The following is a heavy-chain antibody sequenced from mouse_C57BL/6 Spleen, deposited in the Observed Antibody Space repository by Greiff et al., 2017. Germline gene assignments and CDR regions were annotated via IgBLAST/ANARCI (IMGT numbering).Heavy chain of an antibody. CDR2: IRNKANGYTT. V-gene: IGHV7-3*01. Sequence: EVHLVESGGGLVQPGGSLSLSCAASGFTFTDYYMSWVRQPPGKALEWLGFIRNKANGYTTEYSASVKGRFTISRDNSQSILYLQMNALRAEDSATYYCATYYYGSSNYWGQGTTLTVSS. CDR3: ATYYYGSSNY. J-gene: IGHJ2*01. CDR1: GFTFTDYY. D-gene: IGHD1-1*01.